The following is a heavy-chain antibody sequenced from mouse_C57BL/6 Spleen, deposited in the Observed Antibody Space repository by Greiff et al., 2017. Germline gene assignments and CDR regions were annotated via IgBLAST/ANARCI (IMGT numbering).Heavy chain of an antibody. V-gene: IGHV1-69*01. Sequence: QVQLQQSGAELVMPGASVKLSCKASGYTFTSYWMHWVKQRPGQGLEWIGEIDPSDSYTNYNQKFKGKSTLTGDKSSSTAYMQLSSLTSEDSAVYYCARRGFDYWGQGTTLTVSS. CDR3: ARRGFDY. J-gene: IGHJ2*01. CDR1: GYTFTSYW. CDR2: IDPSDSYT.